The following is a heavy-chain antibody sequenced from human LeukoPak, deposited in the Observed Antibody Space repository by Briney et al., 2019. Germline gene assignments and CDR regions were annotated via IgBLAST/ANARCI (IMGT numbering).Heavy chain of an antibody. CDR2: ISTSGIT. V-gene: IGHV4-4*09. D-gene: IGHD3-16*01. Sequence: PSETLSLTCTVSGGSISTFYCSWIRQPPGKGLEWIGSISTSGITNYNPSLKSRVTISVDTSKNQFSLKLSSVTAADTAVYYCARPIGRGGLKVTRPFGYWGQGTLVTVSS. CDR3: ARPIGRGGLKVTRPFGY. CDR1: GGSISTFY. J-gene: IGHJ4*02.